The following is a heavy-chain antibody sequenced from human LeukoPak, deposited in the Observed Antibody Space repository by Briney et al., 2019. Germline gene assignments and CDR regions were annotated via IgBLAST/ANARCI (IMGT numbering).Heavy chain of an antibody. CDR1: GYTLTELS. Sequence: ASVKVSCKVSGYTLTELSMHWVRQAPGKGLEWMGGFDPEDGETVYAQKFQGRVTMTEDTSTDTAYMELSSLRSEDTAVYYCATDLGEIQPTPLGHYWGQGTLVTVSS. J-gene: IGHJ4*02. V-gene: IGHV1-24*01. D-gene: IGHD3-16*01. CDR2: FDPEDGET. CDR3: ATDLGEIQPTPLGHY.